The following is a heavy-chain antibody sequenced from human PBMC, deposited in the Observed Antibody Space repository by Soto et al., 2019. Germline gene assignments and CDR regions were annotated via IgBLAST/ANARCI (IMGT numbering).Heavy chain of an antibody. CDR2: TYYRSKWYN. J-gene: IGHJ3*02. CDR3: ARDPNSGGWVNAFDI. Sequence: PSQTLSLTCVISGDSVSSNSAAWNWIRQSPSRGLEWLGRTYYRSKWYNDYAVFVKSRIAVNSDTSKNQFSLQLNSVTPEDTAVYYCARDPNSGGWVNAFDIWGQGTMVTVSS. D-gene: IGHD6-19*01. CDR1: GDSVSSNSAA. V-gene: IGHV6-1*01.